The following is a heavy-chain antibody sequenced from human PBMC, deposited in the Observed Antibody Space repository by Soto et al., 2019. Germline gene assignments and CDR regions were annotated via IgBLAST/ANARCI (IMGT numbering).Heavy chain of an antibody. CDR1: GGSISSYY. CDR2: IYYSGST. J-gene: IGHJ4*02. Sequence: QVQLQESGPGLVKPSETLSLTCTVSGGSISSYYWSWIRQPPGKGLESIGYIYYSGSTNYNPSLKSRVTISVDTSKNQFSLKLSSVTAADTAVYYCARSHYYDSSGLDYWGQGTLVTVSS. V-gene: IGHV4-59*01. CDR3: ARSHYYDSSGLDY. D-gene: IGHD3-22*01.